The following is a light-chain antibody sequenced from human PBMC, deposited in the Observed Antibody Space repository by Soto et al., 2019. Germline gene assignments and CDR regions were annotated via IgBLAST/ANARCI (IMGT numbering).Light chain of an antibody. CDR2: FAS. CDR3: QQYNKWPLT. CDR1: QSVSNN. Sequence: EIVMTQSPATLSVSPGEKATLSCRASQSVSNNLAWYQQKPGRAPRLLIYFASTRATGIPARFSGSGSGTEFTLTISSLQSEDFAVYYCQQYNKWPLTFGGGTKVETK. V-gene: IGKV3-15*01. J-gene: IGKJ4*01.